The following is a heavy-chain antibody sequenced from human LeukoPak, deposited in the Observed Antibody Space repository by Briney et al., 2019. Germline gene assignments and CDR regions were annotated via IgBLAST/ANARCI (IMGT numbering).Heavy chain of an antibody. CDR2: IRSKAYGGTT. V-gene: IGHV3-49*04. CDR1: GFTFGDYA. D-gene: IGHD3-22*01. Sequence: GGSLRLPCTASGFTFGDYAMSWVRQAPGKGLEWVGFIRSKAYGGTTEYAASVKGRFTISRDDSKSIAYLQMNSLKTEDTAVYYCTTAMIVVVTPGMFDYWGQGTLVTVSS. J-gene: IGHJ4*02. CDR3: TTAMIVVVTPGMFDY.